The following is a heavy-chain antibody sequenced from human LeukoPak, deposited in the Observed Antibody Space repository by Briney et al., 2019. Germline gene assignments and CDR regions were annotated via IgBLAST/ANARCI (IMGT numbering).Heavy chain of an antibody. D-gene: IGHD6-19*01. J-gene: IGHJ5*02. V-gene: IGHV4-59*01. CDR1: GGSISSYY. Sequence: SETLSLTCTVSGGSISSYYWSWIRQPPGKGLGWIGYIYYSGSTNYNPSLKSRVTISVDTSKNQFSLKLSSVTAADTAVYYCARGIAVAGKGNWFHPWGQGTLVTVSS. CDR3: ARGIAVAGKGNWFHP. CDR2: IYYSGST.